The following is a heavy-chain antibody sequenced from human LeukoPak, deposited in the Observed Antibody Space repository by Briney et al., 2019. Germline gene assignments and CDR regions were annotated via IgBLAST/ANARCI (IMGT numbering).Heavy chain of an antibody. CDR3: ARSGLRLGELSGPGPGWFDP. CDR1: GYTFTGYY. Sequence: ASVKVSCKASGYTFTGYYMHSVRQAPGQGLEWMGWINPNSGGTNYAQKFQGRVTMTRDTSISTAYMELSRLRSDDTAVYYCARSGLRLGELSGPGPGWFDPWGQGTLVTVSS. D-gene: IGHD3-16*02. V-gene: IGHV1-2*02. J-gene: IGHJ5*02. CDR2: INPNSGGT.